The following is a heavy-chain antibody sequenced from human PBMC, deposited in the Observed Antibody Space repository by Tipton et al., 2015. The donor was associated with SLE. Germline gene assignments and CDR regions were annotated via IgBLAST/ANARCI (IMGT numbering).Heavy chain of an antibody. CDR1: GGAFSGYY. V-gene: IGHV4-34*01. CDR3: ARLRGTTNYYYDGVDV. D-gene: IGHD4-11*01. CDR2: INRNGNT. Sequence: TLSLTCAVYGGAFSGYYWSWIRQPPGKGLEWIAEINRNGNTYYNPSLKSRVTISVDTSKSQFSLKLSSVTAADTAIYYCARLRGTTNYYYDGVDVWGQGTSVTVSS. J-gene: IGHJ6*02.